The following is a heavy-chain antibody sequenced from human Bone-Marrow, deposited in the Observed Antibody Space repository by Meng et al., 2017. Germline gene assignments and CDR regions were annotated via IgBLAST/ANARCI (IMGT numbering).Heavy chain of an antibody. V-gene: IGHV3-11*01. D-gene: IGHD7-27*01. CDR1: GCIFSDYY. CDR3: AKEGFNWGSYFDL. CDR2: ICGTGTII. Sequence: QVPLRGSRGGSSTPGGPLRLSCVASGCIFSDYYMSWIRQAPGKGRERVSYICGTGTIIEDADSGRGRFTISKSNSKNTLFLKMSSLRAKDTAVYYCAKEGFNWGSYFDLWGRGSLVTVSS. J-gene: IGHJ2*01.